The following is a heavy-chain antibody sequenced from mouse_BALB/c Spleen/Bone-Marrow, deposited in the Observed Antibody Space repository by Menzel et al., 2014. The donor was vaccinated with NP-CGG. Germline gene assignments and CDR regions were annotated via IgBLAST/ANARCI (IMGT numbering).Heavy chain of an antibody. V-gene: IGHV1S135*01. D-gene: IGHD2-4*01. CDR1: GYSFTSYY. J-gene: IGHJ2*01. CDR2: IDPFNGGT. Sequence: EVQLVESGPELMKPGASVKISCKASGYSFTSYYMHWVKQSHGKSLEWIGYIDPFNGGTSYNQKFKGKATLTVDKSSNTAYMHLSSLTSEDSAVYYCARAYDFRDYWGQGSPLTISS. CDR3: ARAYDFRDY.